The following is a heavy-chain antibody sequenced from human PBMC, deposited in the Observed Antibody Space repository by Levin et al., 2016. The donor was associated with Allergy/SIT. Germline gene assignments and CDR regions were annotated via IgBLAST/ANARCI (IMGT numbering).Heavy chain of an antibody. Sequence: GESLKISCAASGFTFSSYAMSWVRQAPGKGLEWVSYISYTSSFTDYADSVKGRFTISRDNAKNSLYLQMNSLRAEDTAIYYCSRGEVTVAGLFDYWGQGTLVTVSS. CDR1: GFTFSSYA. CDR2: ISYTSSFT. D-gene: IGHD6-19*01. J-gene: IGHJ4*02. V-gene: IGHV3-21*05. CDR3: SRGEVTVAGLFDY.